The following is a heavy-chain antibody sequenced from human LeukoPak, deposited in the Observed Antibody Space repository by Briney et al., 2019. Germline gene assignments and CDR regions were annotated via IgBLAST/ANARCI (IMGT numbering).Heavy chain of an antibody. CDR1: GYTFTSYG. D-gene: IGHD3-22*01. CDR3: ARVWGSYYYDSSGYYYFDY. Sequence: ASVKVSCKASGYTFTSYGISWVRQAPGQGLEWMGWISAYNGNTNYAQKLQGRATMTTDTSTSTAYMELRSLRSDDTAVYYCARVWGSYYYDSSGYYYFDYWGQGTLVTVSS. J-gene: IGHJ4*02. CDR2: ISAYNGNT. V-gene: IGHV1-18*01.